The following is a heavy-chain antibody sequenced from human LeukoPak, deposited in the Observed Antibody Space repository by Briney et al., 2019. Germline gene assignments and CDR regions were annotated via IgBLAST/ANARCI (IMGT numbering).Heavy chain of an antibody. Sequence: GESLKISCQTSGYSFISYWIGWVRQMPGKGLEWMGFIYPGDSDTRYSPSFQGQVTISADKSISSAYLQWSSLKASDTGIYYCARHSRVSGLTGYWGQGTLVTVSS. D-gene: IGHD2-15*01. CDR3: ARHSRVSGLTGY. CDR2: IYPGDSDT. CDR1: GYSFISYW. J-gene: IGHJ4*02. V-gene: IGHV5-51*01.